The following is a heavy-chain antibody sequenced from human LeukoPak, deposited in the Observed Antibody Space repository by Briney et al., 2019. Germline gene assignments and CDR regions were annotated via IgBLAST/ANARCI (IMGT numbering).Heavy chain of an antibody. CDR1: GGSISSYY. Sequence: SETLSLTCIVSGGSISSYYWSWIRQPPGEGLEWIGYIYYSGSTNYNPSLKSRVTISLDTSRNQLSLKLSSVTAADTAVYYCAAVVIKLNGGSIDYWGQGTLVTVSS. V-gene: IGHV4-59*01. CDR2: IYYSGST. J-gene: IGHJ4*02. CDR3: AAVVIKLNGGSIDY. D-gene: IGHD3-22*01.